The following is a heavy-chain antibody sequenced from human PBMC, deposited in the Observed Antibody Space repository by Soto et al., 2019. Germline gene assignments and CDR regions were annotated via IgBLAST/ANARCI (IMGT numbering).Heavy chain of an antibody. CDR1: GDSVSGNSAA. CDR2: TYYRSKWFY. CDR3: ARVVQASGMGY. Sequence: SQTLSLTCAISGDSVSGNSAAWNWIRQSPSRGLEWLGRTYYRSKWFYDYGLSVRGRLTISPDTRKNPFSLQLSSVTPEDSAVYYWARVVQASGMGYWGQGILVTVPQ. J-gene: IGHJ4*03. V-gene: IGHV6-1*01. D-gene: IGHD6-13*01.